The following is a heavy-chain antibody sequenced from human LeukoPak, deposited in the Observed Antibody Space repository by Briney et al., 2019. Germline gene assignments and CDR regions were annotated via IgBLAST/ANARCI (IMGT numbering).Heavy chain of an antibody. CDR1: GFTFSTYN. V-gene: IGHV3-21*01. Sequence: PGGSLRLSCAASGFTFSTYNMNWVRQAPGKGLEWVSSISSRSSNMYYADSVKGRFTISRDNAKNSLYLQMNSLGADDTAVYYCARDRAVPALTIDYWGQGTLVTVSS. CDR3: ARDRAVPALTIDY. J-gene: IGHJ4*02. D-gene: IGHD2-2*01. CDR2: ISSRSSNM.